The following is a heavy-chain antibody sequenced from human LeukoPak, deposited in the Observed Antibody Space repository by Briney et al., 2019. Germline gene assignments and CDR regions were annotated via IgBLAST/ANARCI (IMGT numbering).Heavy chain of an antibody. J-gene: IGHJ4*02. D-gene: IGHD6-19*01. CDR3: AKSRGVAGFDY. Sequence: GGSLRLSCAASGFTFSNYAMSWVRQAPGKGLEWVSAISGSGDSTYYADSVKGRFTISRDNSKITLYLQMNSLRAEDTAVYYCAKSRGVAGFDYWGQGTLVTVSS. CDR2: ISGSGDST. V-gene: IGHV3-23*01. CDR1: GFTFSNYA.